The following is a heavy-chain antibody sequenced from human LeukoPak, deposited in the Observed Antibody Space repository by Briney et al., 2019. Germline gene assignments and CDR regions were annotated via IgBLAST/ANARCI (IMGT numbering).Heavy chain of an antibody. Sequence: ASVKVSCKASGYTFTAYYMHWVRQAPGQGLEWMGWIKCDSGGTEYSRNYRGRVTMTRDTSISTACMELTRLTSDDTAVYCCVGSNWAAGAAFDSWGQGTQVTVSS. CDR2: IKCDSGGT. J-gene: IGHJ4*02. CDR3: VGSNWAAGAAFDS. V-gene: IGHV1-2*02. CDR1: GYTFTAYY. D-gene: IGHD6-13*01.